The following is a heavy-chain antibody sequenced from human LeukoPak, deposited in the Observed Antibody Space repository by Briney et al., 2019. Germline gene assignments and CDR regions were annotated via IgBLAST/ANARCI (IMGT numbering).Heavy chain of an antibody. CDR1: GYTFTSYG. CDR3: AILPREMATRNIDY. D-gene: IGHD5-12*01. V-gene: IGHV1-2*02. Sequence: ASVKVSCKASGYTFTSYGISWVRQAPGQGLEWMGWINPNSGGTNYAQKFQGRVTMTRDTSISTAYMELSRLRSDDTAVYYCAILPREMATRNIDYWGQGTLVTVSS. CDR2: INPNSGGT. J-gene: IGHJ4*02.